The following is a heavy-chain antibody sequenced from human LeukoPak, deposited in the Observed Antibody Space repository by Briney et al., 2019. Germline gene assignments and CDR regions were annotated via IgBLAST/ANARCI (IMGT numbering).Heavy chain of an antibody. V-gene: IGHV4-59*08. J-gene: IGHJ3*02. CDR1: GGSISSYY. D-gene: IGHD6-19*01. Sequence: PSETLSLTCTVSGGSISSYYWNWMRQPPGKGLEWLGYFYYSGSTNYNPSLKSRVTISVGTSKNQLSLKLSSMTAADTAMYYCARLDSGGYGLFDIWGQGTMVTVSS. CDR3: ARLDSGGYGLFDI. CDR2: FYYSGST.